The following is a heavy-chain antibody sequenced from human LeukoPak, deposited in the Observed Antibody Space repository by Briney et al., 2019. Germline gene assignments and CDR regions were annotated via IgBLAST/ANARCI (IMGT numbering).Heavy chain of an antibody. CDR2: ISSNGGST. J-gene: IGHJ4*02. CDR1: GFTFSSYA. CDR3: ARALSVVGATGGPFDY. V-gene: IGHV3-64*01. Sequence: AGGSLRLSCAASGFTFSSYAMHWVRQAPGKGLEYVSAISSNGGSTYYANSVKGRFTISRDNSKNTLYLQMGSLRAEDMAVYYCARALSVVGATGGPFDYWGQGTLVTVSS. D-gene: IGHD1-26*01.